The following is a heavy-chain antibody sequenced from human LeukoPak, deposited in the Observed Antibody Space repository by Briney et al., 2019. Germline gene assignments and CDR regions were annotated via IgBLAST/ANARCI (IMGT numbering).Heavy chain of an antibody. Sequence: PSETLSLTCTVSGGSISSGGYYWSWIRQHPGTSLEWIGYIYYSGSTYYNPSLKSRVTISVDTSKNQFSLKLSSVTAADTAVYYCARVKGLYYDSSGYYDYWGQGTLVTVSS. CDR2: IYYSGST. J-gene: IGHJ4*02. V-gene: IGHV4-31*03. CDR3: ARVKGLYYDSSGYYDY. CDR1: GGSISSGGYY. D-gene: IGHD3-22*01.